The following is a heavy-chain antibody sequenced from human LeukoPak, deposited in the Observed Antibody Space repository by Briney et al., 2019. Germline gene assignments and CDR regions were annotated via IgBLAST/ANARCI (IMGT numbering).Heavy chain of an antibody. CDR1: GYTFTSYY. J-gene: IGHJ5*02. V-gene: IGHV1-46*01. Sequence: GASVKVSCKASGYTFTSYYMHWVRQAPGQGLEWMGIINPSGGSTSYAQKFQGRVTMTRDTSTSTVYMELSSLRSEDTAVYYCARAYDSSGYYSVNWFDPWSQGTLVTVSS. CDR3: ARAYDSSGYYSVNWFDP. D-gene: IGHD3-22*01. CDR2: INPSGGST.